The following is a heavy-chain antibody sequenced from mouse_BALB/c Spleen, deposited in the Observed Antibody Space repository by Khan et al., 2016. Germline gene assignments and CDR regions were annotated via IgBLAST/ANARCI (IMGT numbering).Heavy chain of an antibody. J-gene: IGHJ2*01. CDR3: ARDYGDY. Sequence: QIQLVQSGPELKKPGETVKISCKASGYTFTNYGMNWVKQAPGKGLKWMGWINTYTGEPTYADDFKGRFAFSLETSASTAYLQINNLTNEDMATYFCARDYGDYWGQGTTLTVSS. D-gene: IGHD1-1*02. CDR1: GYTFTNYG. CDR2: INTYTGEP. V-gene: IGHV9-1*02.